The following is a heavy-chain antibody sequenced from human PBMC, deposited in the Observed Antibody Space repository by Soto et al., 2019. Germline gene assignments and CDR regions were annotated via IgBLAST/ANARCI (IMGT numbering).Heavy chain of an antibody. D-gene: IGHD3-10*01. V-gene: IGHV3-73*01. CDR3: TSRLTMVRGPGLTPGVIPESAIDY. Sequence: GGSLRLSCAASGFPFSGSAMHSVRKTSGKGLGRFGRIRSRANSYATAYAASVKGRFTISRDDSKNTAYLQMNSLKTEDTAVYYCTSRLTMVRGPGLTPGVIPESAIDYWGQGTLVTVSS. CDR1: GFPFSGSA. CDR2: IRSRANSYAT. J-gene: IGHJ4*02.